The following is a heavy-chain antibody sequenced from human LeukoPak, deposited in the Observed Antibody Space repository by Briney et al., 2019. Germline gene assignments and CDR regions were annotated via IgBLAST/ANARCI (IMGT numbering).Heavy chain of an antibody. V-gene: IGHV3-7*01. J-gene: IGHJ4*02. CDR3: TRVIVAVPGYFDYFDF. Sequence: GGSLRLSCAASGFSFSNHYMRWIRQAPGKGLEWVANINEDGSNKWHLGSVKGRFTISRDNARNALCLQMNSLRVEDTAVYYCTRVIVAVPGYFDYFDFWGQGALVTVSS. CDR1: GFSFSNHY. D-gene: IGHD6-19*01. CDR2: INEDGSNK.